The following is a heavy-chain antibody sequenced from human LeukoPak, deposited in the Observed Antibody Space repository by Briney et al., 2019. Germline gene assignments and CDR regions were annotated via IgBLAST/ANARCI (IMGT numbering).Heavy chain of an antibody. CDR3: ARDRGDYGDPLGYYYYYMDV. CDR1: GGSFSGYY. Sequence: PSETLSLTCAVYGGSFSGYYWSWIRQPPGKGLEWIGEINHSGSTNYNPSLKSRVTISVDTSKNQFSLKLSSVTAADTAVYYCARDRGDYGDPLGYYYYYMDVWGKGTTVTVSS. V-gene: IGHV4-34*01. D-gene: IGHD4-17*01. CDR2: INHSGST. J-gene: IGHJ6*03.